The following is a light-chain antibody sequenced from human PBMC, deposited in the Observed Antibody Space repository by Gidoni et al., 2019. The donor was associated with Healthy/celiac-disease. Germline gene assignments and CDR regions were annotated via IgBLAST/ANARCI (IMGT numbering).Light chain of an antibody. V-gene: IGKV1-6*01. Sequence: AIQMTKSPSSLYASVGDRVTITCRASQGIRNDLGWYQQKPGKAPKLLVYAASSVQSGVPSRFSGSGSGTDFTLTISSLQPEDFATYYCLQDYNYPWTFGQXTKVEIK. CDR2: AAS. CDR3: LQDYNYPWT. CDR1: QGIRND. J-gene: IGKJ1*01.